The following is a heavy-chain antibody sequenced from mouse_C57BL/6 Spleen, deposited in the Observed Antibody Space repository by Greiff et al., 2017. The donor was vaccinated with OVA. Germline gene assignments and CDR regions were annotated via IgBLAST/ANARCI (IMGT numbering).Heavy chain of an antibody. Sequence: EVKLVESGGGLVQPTGSLKLSCAASGFSFNTYAMNWVRQAPGKGLEWVARLRSKSNNYATYYADSVKDRFTISRDDSESMLYLQMNNLKTEDTAMYYCVRHGDSLYYAMDYWGQGTSVTVSS. J-gene: IGHJ4*01. V-gene: IGHV10-1*01. CDR3: VRHGDSLYYAMDY. CDR2: LRSKSNNYAT. CDR1: GFSFNTYA.